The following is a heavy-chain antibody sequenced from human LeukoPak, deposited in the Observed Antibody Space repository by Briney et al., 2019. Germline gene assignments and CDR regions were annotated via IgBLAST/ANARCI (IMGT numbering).Heavy chain of an antibody. CDR1: GYTFTSYY. Sequence: ASVKVSCKASGYTFTSYYMHWVSQAPGHGLVWMGIIYPSGGGSSYAQKFQGRVTMTRDTSTSTVYMELSSLTSGDTALYYCARTYSGYSIDFWGQGTLVTVSS. V-gene: IGHV1-46*01. J-gene: IGHJ4*02. CDR2: IYPSGGGS. D-gene: IGHD3-22*01. CDR3: ARTYSGYSIDF.